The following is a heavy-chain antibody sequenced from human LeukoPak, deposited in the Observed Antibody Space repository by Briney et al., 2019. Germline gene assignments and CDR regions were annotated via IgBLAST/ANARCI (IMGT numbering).Heavy chain of an antibody. Sequence: PGGSLRLSCAASGFTFSNYWMSWVRQAPGKGLEWVANIRQDGSVQNYVDSVKGRFTISRENPKNSVYLQMSSLRAEDTAVYYCLATTRSRGFDYWGQGTLVTVSS. J-gene: IGHJ4*02. D-gene: IGHD1/OR15-1a*01. V-gene: IGHV3-7*01. CDR3: LATTRSRGFDY. CDR2: IRQDGSVQ. CDR1: GFTFSNYW.